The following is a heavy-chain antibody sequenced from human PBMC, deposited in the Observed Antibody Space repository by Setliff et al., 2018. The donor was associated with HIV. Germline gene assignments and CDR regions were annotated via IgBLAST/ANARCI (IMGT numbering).Heavy chain of an antibody. D-gene: IGHD3-22*01. CDR1: GGSISRDSFY. V-gene: IGHV4-39*02. CDR2: IYYSGTT. CDR3: AGDSGYPSNWFDP. Sequence: PSETLSLTCTVSGGSISRDSFYWGWFRQPPGEGLEWIGSIYYSGTTYYAPSLETRLTISVDTSTNQFSLKLTSVTAADTAMYFCAGDSGYPSNWFDPWGQGILVTV. J-gene: IGHJ5*02.